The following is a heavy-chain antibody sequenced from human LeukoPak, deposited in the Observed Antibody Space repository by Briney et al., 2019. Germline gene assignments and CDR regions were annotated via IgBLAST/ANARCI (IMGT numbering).Heavy chain of an antibody. Sequence: PSETLSLTCTVSGGSITSYYWSWIRQPPGKGLEWIGYIYYSGRTNYNPSLKSRVTISVDTTKNQFSLKLSSVTAADTAVYYCARGGVNYKIAGPWGQGALVTVSS. CDR1: GGSITSYY. D-gene: IGHD3-10*01. V-gene: IGHV4-59*01. CDR2: IYYSGRT. CDR3: ARGGVNYKIAGP. J-gene: IGHJ5*02.